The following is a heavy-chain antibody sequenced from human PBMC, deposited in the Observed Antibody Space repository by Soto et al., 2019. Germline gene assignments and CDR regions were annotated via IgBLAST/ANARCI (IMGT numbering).Heavy chain of an antibody. CDR2: INPSGGST. Sequence: SVQVSCTASGYTFTSYYMHWVRQAPGQGLEWMGIINPSGGSTSYAQKFQGRVTMTRDTSTSTVYMELSSLRSEDTAVYYCARDRDIVVSGTEYGHLGMYCWGQ. CDR3: ARDRDIVVSGTEYGHLGMYC. J-gene: IGHJ4*01. V-gene: IGHV1-46*01. CDR1: GYTFTSYY. D-gene: IGHD2-2*01.